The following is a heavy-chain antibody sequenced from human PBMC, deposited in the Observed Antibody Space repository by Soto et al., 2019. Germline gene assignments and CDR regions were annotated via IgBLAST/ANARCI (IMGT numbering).Heavy chain of an antibody. CDR1: GGTLRDHG. CDR3: ARGVYGSGNYYTGPSAFDI. J-gene: IGHJ3*02. D-gene: IGHD3-10*01. V-gene: IGHV1-69*06. Sequence: QVQLEQSGAEVKKPGSSVKVSRQASGGTLRDHGVAWLRQAPGQGLEWMGGTIPVFNTAKYAKKFQGRVTVTADKFTNIAYMELSSLRSEDTAFYFCARGVYGSGNYYTGPSAFDIWGQGTMVIVSS. CDR2: TIPVFNTA.